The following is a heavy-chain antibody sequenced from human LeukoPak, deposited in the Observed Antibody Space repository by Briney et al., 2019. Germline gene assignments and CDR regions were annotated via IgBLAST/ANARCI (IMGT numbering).Heavy chain of an antibody. V-gene: IGHV3-30*03. J-gene: IGHJ3*02. CDR1: GFTFSSYG. D-gene: IGHD4-17*01. CDR3: AAATGADYGDYGGDAFDI. CDR2: ISYDGSNK. Sequence: GGSLRLSCAASGFTFSSYGMHWVRQAPGKGLEWVAVISYDGSNKYCADSVKGRFTISRDNSKNTLYLQMNSLRAEDTAVYYCAAATGADYGDYGGDAFDIWGQGTMVTVSS.